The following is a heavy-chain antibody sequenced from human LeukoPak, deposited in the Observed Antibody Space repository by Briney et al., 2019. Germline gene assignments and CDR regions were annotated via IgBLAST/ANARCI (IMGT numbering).Heavy chain of an antibody. CDR2: ISSSSSYI. D-gene: IGHD1-7*01. CDR1: GFTFSSYS. V-gene: IGHV3-21*01. J-gene: IGHJ5*02. CDR3: ARDSEGVTGTTSWFDP. Sequence: GGSLRLSCAASGFTFSSYSMNWVRQAPGKGLEWVSSISSSSSYIYYADSVKGRFTISRDNAKNPLYLQMNSLRAEDTAVYYCARDSEGVTGTTSWFDPWGQGTLVTVSS.